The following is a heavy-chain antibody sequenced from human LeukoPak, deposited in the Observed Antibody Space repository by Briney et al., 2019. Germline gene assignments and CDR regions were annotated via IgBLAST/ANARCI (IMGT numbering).Heavy chain of an antibody. CDR3: AKESLLWFALFVGYMDV. D-gene: IGHD3-10*01. CDR2: ISGSGGST. CDR1: GFTFSSYA. J-gene: IGHJ6*03. V-gene: IGHV3-23*01. Sequence: SGGSLRLSCAASGFTFSSYAMSWVRQAPGKGLEWVSAISGSGGSTYYADSVKGRFTISRDNSKNTLYLQMNSLRAEDTAVYYCAKESLLWFALFVGYMDVWGKGTTVTVSS.